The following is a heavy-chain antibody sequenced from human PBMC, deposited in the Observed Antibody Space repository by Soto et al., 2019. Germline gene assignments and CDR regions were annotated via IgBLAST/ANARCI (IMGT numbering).Heavy chain of an antibody. V-gene: IGHV4-59*01. J-gene: IGHJ5*02. CDR3: AREVITMVRGVIHNWFDP. Sequence: TSETLSLICTVSGGSISRYYWSWIRQPPGKGLEWIGYIYYSGSTNYNHSLKSRVTISVDTSKNQFSLKLSSVTAADTAVYYCAREVITMVRGVIHNWFDPWGQGTLVTVSS. CDR2: IYYSGST. D-gene: IGHD3-10*01. CDR1: GGSISRYY.